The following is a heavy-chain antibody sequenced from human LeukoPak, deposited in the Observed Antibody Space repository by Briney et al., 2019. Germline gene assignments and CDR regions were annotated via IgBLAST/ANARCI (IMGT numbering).Heavy chain of an antibody. J-gene: IGHJ4*02. D-gene: IGHD5-12*01. V-gene: IGHV3-7*03. CDR3: ARGRYSGTTYYFDY. Sequence: GGSLRLSCASSGFTFSTSWMSWVRQVPGKGLEWVANIKKDGSETYYVDSVKGRFTISRDNAKNSLYLQMNSLRAEDTAMYYCARGRYSGTTYYFDYWGQGTLVTVSS. CDR2: IKKDGSET. CDR1: GFTFSTSW.